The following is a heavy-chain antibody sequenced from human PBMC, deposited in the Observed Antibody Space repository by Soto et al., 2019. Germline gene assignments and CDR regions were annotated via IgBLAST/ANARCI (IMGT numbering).Heavy chain of an antibody. J-gene: IGHJ4*02. V-gene: IGHV1-69*02. Sequence: QVQLVQSGAEVKKPGSSVKVSCKASGGTFSSYTISWVRQAPGQGLEWMGRIIPILAIANYAQKFQGRVTITADKSTSTAYMELSSLRSEDTAVYYCARLVDTADFDYWGQGTLVTVSS. D-gene: IGHD5-18*01. CDR1: GGTFSSYT. CDR2: IIPILAIA. CDR3: ARLVDTADFDY.